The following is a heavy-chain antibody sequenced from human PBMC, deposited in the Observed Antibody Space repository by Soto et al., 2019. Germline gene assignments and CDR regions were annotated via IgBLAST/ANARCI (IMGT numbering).Heavy chain of an antibody. Sequence: PGGSLRLSCAASGFTFSSYAMHWVRQAPGKGLEWVAVISYDGSNKYYADSVKGRFTISRDNSKNTLYLQMNSLRAEDTAVYYCARGNTPTGTTSPFDYWGQGTLVTVSS. CDR2: ISYDGSNK. D-gene: IGHD1-1*01. V-gene: IGHV3-30-3*01. J-gene: IGHJ4*02. CDR3: ARGNTPTGTTSPFDY. CDR1: GFTFSSYA.